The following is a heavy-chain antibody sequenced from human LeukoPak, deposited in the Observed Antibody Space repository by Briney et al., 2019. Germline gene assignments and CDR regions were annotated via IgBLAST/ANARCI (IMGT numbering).Heavy chain of an antibody. CDR1: GFSLCRHA. V-gene: IGHV3-23*01. CDR3: TRAVGGGRDAYDI. D-gene: IGHD3-16*01. Sequence: GGSLRLSCVGSGFSLCRHAMNWVRQVPGKGLEWVSSVFDSGAPSYYAASVEGRFTISRDISKNTLYLQMGRLTAEDTAIYYCTRAVGGGRDAYDIWGQGTTVTVSS. J-gene: IGHJ3*02. CDR2: VFDSGAPS.